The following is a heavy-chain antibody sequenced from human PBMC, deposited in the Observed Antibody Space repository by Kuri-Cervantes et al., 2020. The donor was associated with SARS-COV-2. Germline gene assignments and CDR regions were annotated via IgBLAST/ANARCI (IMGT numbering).Heavy chain of an antibody. CDR3: AKDHDPHYYDSSGYYAY. Sequence: GGSLRLSCAASGFTFSSYAMSWVRQAPGKGLEWVSAISGSGGSTYYADSVKGRFTISRDNSKNTLFLQMNSLRAEDTAVYYCAKDHDPHYYDSSGYYAYWGQGTLVTVSS. D-gene: IGHD3-22*01. CDR1: GFTFSSYA. V-gene: IGHV3-23*01. J-gene: IGHJ4*02. CDR2: ISGSGGST.